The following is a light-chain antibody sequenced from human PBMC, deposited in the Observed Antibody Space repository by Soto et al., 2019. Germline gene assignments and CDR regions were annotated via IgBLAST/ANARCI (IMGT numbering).Light chain of an antibody. CDR3: QQYGSSIFT. J-gene: IGKJ3*01. Sequence: EIVLTQSPGTLSLSPGERATLSCRASQSVSSSYLAWYQQKPGQAPRLLIHGASSRATGIPDRFSGSGSGTDFPITISRLEPEDLAVYYCQQYGSSIFTFGPGTKVDIK. V-gene: IGKV3-20*01. CDR2: GAS. CDR1: QSVSSSY.